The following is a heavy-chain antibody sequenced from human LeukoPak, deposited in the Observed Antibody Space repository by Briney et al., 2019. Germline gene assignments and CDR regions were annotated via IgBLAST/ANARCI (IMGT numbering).Heavy chain of an antibody. Sequence: ASVKVSCKASGGTFSSYAISWVRQAPGQGLEWMGRIIPILGIANYAQRFQGRVTITADKSTSTVYMELSSLRSEDTAVYYCARANCSSTSCAPDYWGQGILVTVSS. J-gene: IGHJ4*02. V-gene: IGHV1-69*04. D-gene: IGHD2-2*01. CDR2: IIPILGIA. CDR3: ARANCSSTSCAPDY. CDR1: GGTFSSYA.